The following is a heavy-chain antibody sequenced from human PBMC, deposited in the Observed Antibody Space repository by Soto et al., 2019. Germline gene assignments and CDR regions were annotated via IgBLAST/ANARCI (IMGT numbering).Heavy chain of an antibody. CDR3: ARTQSRGWPMHILQH. Sequence: QVQLVESGGGVVQPGRSLRLSCAASGFTFSSYAMHWVRQAPGKGLEWVAVISYDGSNKYYADSVKGRFTISRDNSKNTLYLQMNSLRAEDTAVYYCARTQSRGWPMHILQHWGQGTLVTVSS. CDR1: GFTFSSYA. CDR2: ISYDGSNK. J-gene: IGHJ1*01. D-gene: IGHD6-19*01. V-gene: IGHV3-30-3*01.